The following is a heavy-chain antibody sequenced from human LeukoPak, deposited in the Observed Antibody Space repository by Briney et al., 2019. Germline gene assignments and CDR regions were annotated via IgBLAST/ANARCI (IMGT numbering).Heavy chain of an antibody. CDR1: GYTFTGYY. J-gene: IGHJ5*02. Sequence: VTVTVSCKASGYTFTGYYMYGVRQAPGQGLEWMGWINPNSGGPNQPPTFQGRVTMHRDPSSSTAYMELSRLRSGDPAVYYCARGPTTYCSSTSCYAWFDPWGEGTLVTVS. CDR2: INPNSGGP. D-gene: IGHD2-2*01. V-gene: IGHV1-2*02. CDR3: ARGPTTYCSSTSCYAWFDP.